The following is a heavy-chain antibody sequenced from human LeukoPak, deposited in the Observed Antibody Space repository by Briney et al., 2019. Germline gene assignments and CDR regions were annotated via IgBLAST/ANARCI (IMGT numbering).Heavy chain of an antibody. V-gene: IGHV3-66*01. J-gene: IGHJ4*02. Sequence: PGGSLRLSCAASGFTVSSNYMSWVRQAPGKGLGWVSVIYSGGSTYYADSVKGRFTISRDNSKNTLYLQMNSLRAEDTAVYYCARENYGSGSYYYFDYWGQGTLVTVSS. CDR3: ARENYGSGSYYYFDY. D-gene: IGHD3-10*01. CDR2: IYSGGST. CDR1: GFTVSSNY.